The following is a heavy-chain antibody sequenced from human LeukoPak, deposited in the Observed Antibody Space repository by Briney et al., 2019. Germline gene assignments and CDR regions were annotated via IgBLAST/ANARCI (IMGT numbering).Heavy chain of an antibody. V-gene: IGHV3-21*01. CDR3: ARHNWNGRIPHAFDI. CDR1: GFTFSSYS. CDR2: ISSSSSYI. Sequence: KTGGSLRLSCAASGFTFSSYSMNWVRQAPGKGLEWVSSISSSSSYIYYADSVKGRFTISRDNAKNSLYLQMNSLRAEDTAVYYCARHNWNGRIPHAFDIWGQGTMVTVSS. D-gene: IGHD1-1*01. J-gene: IGHJ3*02.